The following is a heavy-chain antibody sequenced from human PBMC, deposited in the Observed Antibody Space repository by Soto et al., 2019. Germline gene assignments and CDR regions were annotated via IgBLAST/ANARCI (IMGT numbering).Heavy chain of an antibody. V-gene: IGHV1-69*02. D-gene: IGHD3-10*01. J-gene: IGHJ4*02. CDR3: ATSYGSGYRAFDS. Sequence: QVQLVQSGADVQRPGSSVRVSCKASGDTFNFYSINWVRQAPGLGLQWMGRINPILSMSNYAPRFQGRVTMTADKSTSTAYMELSSLRSEDTSMYYCATSYGSGYRAFDSWGQGALVTLSS. CDR1: GDTFNFYS. CDR2: INPILSMS.